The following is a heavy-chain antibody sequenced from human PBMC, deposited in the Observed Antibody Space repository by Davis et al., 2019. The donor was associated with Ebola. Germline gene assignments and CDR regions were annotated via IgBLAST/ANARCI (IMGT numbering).Heavy chain of an antibody. CDR1: GFTFSSYA. D-gene: IGHD5-18*01. Sequence: GGSLRLSCAASGFTFSSYAMSWVRQAPGKGLEWVSAISGSGGSTYYADSVKGRFTISRDNSKNTLYLQMNSLRAEDTAVYYCAKEGNTAMAYYYYYGMDVWGQGTTVTVSS. CDR2: ISGSGGST. J-gene: IGHJ6*02. V-gene: IGHV3-23*01. CDR3: AKEGNTAMAYYYYYGMDV.